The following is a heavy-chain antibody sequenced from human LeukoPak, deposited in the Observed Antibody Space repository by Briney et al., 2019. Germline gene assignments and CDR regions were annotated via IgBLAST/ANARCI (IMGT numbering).Heavy chain of an antibody. Sequence: GGSLRLPCAASGFTFSSYSMNWVRQAPGKGLEWVSSISSSSSYIYYADSVKGRFTISRDNAKNSLYLQMNSLRAEDTAVYYCASVISSGWYAFDYWGQGTLVTVSS. V-gene: IGHV3-21*01. J-gene: IGHJ4*02. CDR2: ISSSSSYI. CDR1: GFTFSSYS. D-gene: IGHD6-19*01. CDR3: ASVISSGWYAFDY.